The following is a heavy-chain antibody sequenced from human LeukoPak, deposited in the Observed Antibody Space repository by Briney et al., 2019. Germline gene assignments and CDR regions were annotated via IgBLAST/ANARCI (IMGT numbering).Heavy chain of an antibody. V-gene: IGHV1-24*01. J-gene: IGHJ3*02. Sequence: ASVKVSCKVSGYTLTELSMHWVRQAPGKGLEWMGGFDPEDGETIYAQKFQGRVTMTEDTSTDTAYMELSSLRSEDTAVYYCARRASSAWYYDFWSGPRGDAFDIWGQGTMVTVSS. CDR3: ARRASSAWYYDFWSGPRGDAFDI. CDR2: FDPEDGET. CDR1: GYTLTELS. D-gene: IGHD3-3*01.